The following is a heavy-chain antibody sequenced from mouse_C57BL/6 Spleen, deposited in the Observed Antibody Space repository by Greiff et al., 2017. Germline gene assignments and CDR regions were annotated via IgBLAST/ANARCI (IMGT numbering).Heavy chain of an antibody. D-gene: IGHD1-1*01. CDR1: GFTFSSYG. V-gene: IGHV5-6*01. CDR2: ISSGGSYT. J-gene: IGHJ2*01. Sequence: EVQGVESGGDLVKPGGSLKLSCAASGFTFSSYGMSWVRQTPDKRLEWVATISSGGSYTYYPDSVKGRFTISRDNAKNTLYLQMSSLKSEDTAMYYCASHYGSSPFDYWGQGTTLTVSS. CDR3: ASHYGSSPFDY.